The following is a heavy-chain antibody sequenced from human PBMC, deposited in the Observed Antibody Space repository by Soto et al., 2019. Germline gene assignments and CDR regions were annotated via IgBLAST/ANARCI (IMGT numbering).Heavy chain of an antibody. J-gene: IGHJ6*02. Sequence: GGSLRLSCAASGFTFSSYAMHWVRQAPGKGLEWVAVISYDGSNKYYADSVKGRFTISRDNSKNTLYLQMNSLRAEDTAVYYCARDVYVSWLILYYYYYGMDVWGQGTTVTVSS. D-gene: IGHD6-13*01. CDR3: ARDVYVSWLILYYYYYGMDV. V-gene: IGHV3-30-3*01. CDR2: ISYDGSNK. CDR1: GFTFSSYA.